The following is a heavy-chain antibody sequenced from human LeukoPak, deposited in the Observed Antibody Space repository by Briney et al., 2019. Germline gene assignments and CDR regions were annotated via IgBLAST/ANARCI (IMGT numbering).Heavy chain of an antibody. J-gene: IGHJ4*02. CDR3: VKVRESYGTH. V-gene: IGHV3-23*01. D-gene: IGHD5-18*01. CDR2: ISGSGGST. Sequence: PGGSLRLSCVASSGFTLSPYWMNWVRQAPGKGLEWVSAISGSGGSTYYADSVKGRFTISRDNSKNTLYLQMNSLRAEDTAIYYCVKVRESYGTHWGQGTLVTVSS. CDR1: GFTLSPYW.